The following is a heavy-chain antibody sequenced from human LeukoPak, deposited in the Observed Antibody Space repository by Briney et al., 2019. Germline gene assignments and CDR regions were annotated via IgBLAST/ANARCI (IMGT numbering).Heavy chain of an antibody. V-gene: IGHV3-30*18. Sequence: GGSLRLSCAASGFTFSSYGMHWVRQAPGKGLEWVAVISYDGSNKYYADSVKGRFTISRDNSKNTLYLQMNSLRAEDTAVYYCAKDYYDSSGYILYYYSYGMDVWGQGTTVTVSS. J-gene: IGHJ6*02. CDR3: AKDYYDSSGYILYYYSYGMDV. CDR1: GFTFSSYG. D-gene: IGHD3-22*01. CDR2: ISYDGSNK.